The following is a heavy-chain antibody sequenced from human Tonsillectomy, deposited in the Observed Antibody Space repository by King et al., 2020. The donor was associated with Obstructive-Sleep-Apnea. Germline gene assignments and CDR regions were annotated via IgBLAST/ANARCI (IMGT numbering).Heavy chain of an antibody. CDR1: GGSISSHY. CDR3: ARLLWFGELHWFDP. D-gene: IGHD3-10*01. Sequence: VQLQESGPGLVKPSETLSLTCTVSGGSISSHYWSWIRQPPGKGLEWIGNIYYSGSTNNNPSLTSRVTISVDTSKSQISLKLSSVTAADTAVYYCARLLWFGELHWFDPWGQGTLVTVSS. V-gene: IGHV4-59*08. CDR2: IYYSGST. J-gene: IGHJ5*02.